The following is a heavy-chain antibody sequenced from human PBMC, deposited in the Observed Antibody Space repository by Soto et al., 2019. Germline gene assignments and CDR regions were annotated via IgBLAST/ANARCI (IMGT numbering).Heavy chain of an antibody. CDR2: ISAYNGNT. CDR1: GYTFTSYG. V-gene: IGHV1-18*01. Sequence: ASVKVSCKASGYTFTSYGISWVRQAPGQGLEWIGWISAYNGNTNYAQKLQGRVTMTTDTSTSTAYMELRSLRSDDTAVYYCATPQDYDGCLDSWGQGTLVTVS. D-gene: IGHD3-22*01. J-gene: IGHJ4*02. CDR3: ATPQDYDGCLDS.